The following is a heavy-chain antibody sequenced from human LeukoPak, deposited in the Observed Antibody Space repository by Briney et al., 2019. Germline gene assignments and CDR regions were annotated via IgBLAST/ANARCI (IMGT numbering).Heavy chain of an antibody. Sequence: GGSLRLSCAASVFTFSNYWMHWVRQAPGKGLEWVANIKQDGSEKYYVGSVKGRFSISRDNARNSVYLQMNSLRAEDTAVYYCARALSAWGQGTLVTVSS. CDR1: VFTFSNYW. V-gene: IGHV3-7*03. CDR3: ARALSA. D-gene: IGHD3-3*01. J-gene: IGHJ4*02. CDR2: IKQDGSEK.